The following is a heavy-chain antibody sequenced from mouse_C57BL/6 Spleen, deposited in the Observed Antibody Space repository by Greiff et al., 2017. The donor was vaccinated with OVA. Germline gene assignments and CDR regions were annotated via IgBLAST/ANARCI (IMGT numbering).Heavy chain of an antibody. CDR3: ARRSNWDWYFDV. D-gene: IGHD4-1*02. J-gene: IGHJ1*03. V-gene: IGHV5-2*03. CDR2: INSDGGST. CDR1: EYEFPSHD. Sequence: EVKVEESGGGLVQPGESLKLSCESNEYEFPSHDMSWVRKTPEKRLELVAAINSDGGSTYYPDTMERRFIISRDNTKKTLYLQMSSLRSEDTALYYCARRSNWDWYFDVWGTGTTVTVSS.